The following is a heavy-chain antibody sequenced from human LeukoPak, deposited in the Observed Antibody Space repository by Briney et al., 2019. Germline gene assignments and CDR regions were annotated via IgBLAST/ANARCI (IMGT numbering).Heavy chain of an antibody. Sequence: GGSLRLSCTTSGFTFDDYAMSWVRQAPGKGLEWVGFIRSKAYGGTTEHAASVKGRFTISRDDSKSIAYLQMSSLITEDTAVYYCTRPPSTLPAAIPYYWGQGTLVTVSS. V-gene: IGHV3-49*04. CDR3: TRPPSTLPAAIPYY. D-gene: IGHD2-2*01. CDR1: GFTFDDYA. J-gene: IGHJ4*02. CDR2: IRSKAYGGTT.